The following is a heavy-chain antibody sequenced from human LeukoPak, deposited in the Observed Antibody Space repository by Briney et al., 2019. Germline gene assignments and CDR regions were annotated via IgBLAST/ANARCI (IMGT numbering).Heavy chain of an antibody. J-gene: IGHJ5*02. Sequence: SGGSLRLSCAASGXTFSGSAVHWVRQASGKGLEWVGRIRSKANNYATAYAASVKGRFTISRDDSNNSVYLQMNSLKTEDSAIYYCTRSFTGSHEGWFDPWGPGTLVTVSS. D-gene: IGHD1-26*01. V-gene: IGHV3-73*01. CDR2: IRSKANNYAT. CDR3: TRSFTGSHEGWFDP. CDR1: GXTFSGSA.